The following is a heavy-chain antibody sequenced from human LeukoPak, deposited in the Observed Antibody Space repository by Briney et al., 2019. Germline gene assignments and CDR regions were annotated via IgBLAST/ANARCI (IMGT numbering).Heavy chain of an antibody. CDR2: INSDGSGT. D-gene: IGHD2-2*02. V-gene: IGHV3-74*01. Sequence: GALRLSCAASGFTFSSYWMHWVRQAPGKGLVWVSRINSDGSGTSYADSVKGRFTISRDNAQNTLYLQMNSLRAEDTAVYYCARDLGYCSSTSCYTWADYYYYGMDVWGQGTTVTVSS. CDR1: GFTFSSYW. J-gene: IGHJ6*02. CDR3: ARDLGYCSSTSCYTWADYYYYGMDV.